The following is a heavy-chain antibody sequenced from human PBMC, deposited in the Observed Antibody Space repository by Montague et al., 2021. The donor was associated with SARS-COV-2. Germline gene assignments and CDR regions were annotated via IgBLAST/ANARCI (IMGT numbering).Heavy chain of an antibody. Sequence: SETLSLTCTIHGGSFSGGSFSGFYWNWVRQAPGKGLEWIGEINDSGSTNYKPSLRSRVTISVDKSDNQLSLSLRSVTAADTAVYYCAESGRLGSSNPFEYWGQGVLVTVSS. V-gene: IGHV4-34*01. CDR3: AESGRLGSSNPFEY. CDR1: GGSFSGFY. D-gene: IGHD4-11*01. CDR2: INDSGST. J-gene: IGHJ4*02.